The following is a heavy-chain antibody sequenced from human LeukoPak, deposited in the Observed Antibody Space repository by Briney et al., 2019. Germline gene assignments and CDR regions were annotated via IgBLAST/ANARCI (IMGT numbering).Heavy chain of an antibody. D-gene: IGHD6-19*01. Sequence: ASVKVSCKASGHTFTGYYMHWVRQAPGQGLEWMGWINPNSGGTNYAQKFQGRVTMTRDTSISTAYMELSRLRSDDTAVYYCARDGIAVAGFDYWGQGTLVTVSS. CDR2: INPNSGGT. V-gene: IGHV1-2*02. CDR3: ARDGIAVAGFDY. CDR1: GHTFTGYY. J-gene: IGHJ4*02.